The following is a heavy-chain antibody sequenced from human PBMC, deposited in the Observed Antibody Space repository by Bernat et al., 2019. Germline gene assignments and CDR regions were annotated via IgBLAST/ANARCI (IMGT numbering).Heavy chain of an antibody. J-gene: IGHJ4*01. CDR2: VSSSSSYT. Sequence: QVQLVEPGGGLVKPGGSLRLSCAASGFTFSDYYMSWIRQAPGKGLEWLSYVSSSSSYTNYADSVKGRFTISRDNAKNSLYLEMHRLRAEDTAVCYCARDLTYLDYWGQGTLVTVSS. D-gene: IGHD3-16*01. CDR3: ARDLTYLDY. V-gene: IGHV3-11*06. CDR1: GFTFSDYY.